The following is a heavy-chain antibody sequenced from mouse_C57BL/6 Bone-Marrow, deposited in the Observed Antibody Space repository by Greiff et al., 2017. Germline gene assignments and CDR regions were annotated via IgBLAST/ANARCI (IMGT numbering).Heavy chain of an antibody. CDR2: ISSGGSYT. J-gene: IGHJ2*01. CDR1: GFTFSSYG. CDR3: ARRGITTCLDY. Sequence: EVMLVESGGDLVKPGGSLKLSCAASGFTFSSYGMSWVRQTPDKRLEWVATISSGGSYTYYPDSVKGRFTISRDKAKNTLYLQMSSLKSEDTAMYYCARRGITTCLDYWGQGTTLTVSS. V-gene: IGHV5-6*02. D-gene: IGHD1-1*01.